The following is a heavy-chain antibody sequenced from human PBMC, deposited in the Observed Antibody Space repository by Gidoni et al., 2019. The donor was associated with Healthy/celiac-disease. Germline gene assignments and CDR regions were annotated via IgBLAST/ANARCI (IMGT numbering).Heavy chain of an antibody. J-gene: IGHJ4*02. CDR2: ISGRGGRT. D-gene: IGHD5-18*01. CDR1: GFTFSSYA. V-gene: IGHV3-23*04. CDR3: AKDSVTAMAGWYYFDY. Sequence: EVQLVESGGGLVQPGGSLRLSCAASGFTFSSYAISWVRQAPGKGRGWGPAISGRGGRTYYADSVKGRVTISRYNSKNTLYLQMNSLRAEDTAVYYCAKDSVTAMAGWYYFDYWGQGTLVTVSS.